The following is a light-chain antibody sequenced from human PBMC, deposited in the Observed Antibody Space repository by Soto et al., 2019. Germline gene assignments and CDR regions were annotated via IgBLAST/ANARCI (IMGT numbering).Light chain of an antibody. CDR2: SNN. CDR1: SSNIGSNT. Sequence: QSVLTRPSSASGTAGKRVTISCSGSSSNIGSNTVNWYQQLPGTAPKLLIYSNNQRPSGVPDRFSGSKSGTSASLAISGLQSEDEADYYCAAWDDSLNGRVFGGGTKLTV. CDR3: AAWDDSLNGRV. V-gene: IGLV1-44*01. J-gene: IGLJ3*02.